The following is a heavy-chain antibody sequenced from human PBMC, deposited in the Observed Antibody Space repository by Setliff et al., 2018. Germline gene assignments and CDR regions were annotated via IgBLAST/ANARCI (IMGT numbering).Heavy chain of an antibody. V-gene: IGHV4-34*01. J-gene: IGHJ6*03. CDR3: ARGQGYYMDV. CDR2: ITHTGTTGST. CDR1: GGTFTYYY. Sequence: SETLSLTCAASGGTFTYYYWTWIRQSPAKGLEWIGEITHTGTTGSTKYNPSLKSRVTMSIDTSKNQFSLMVTSVTAADTAVYYCARGQGYYMDVWGKGTTVTVSS.